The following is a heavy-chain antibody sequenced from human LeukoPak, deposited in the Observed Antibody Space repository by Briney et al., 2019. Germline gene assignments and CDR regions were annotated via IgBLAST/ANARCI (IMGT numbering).Heavy chain of an antibody. CDR2: IYNSGST. J-gene: IGHJ5*02. Sequence: SETLSLTCSVSGGSISSSTYYWGWIRQPPGKGLEWIGNIYNSGSTYYNPSLKSRVTISVDTSKNQFSLKLSSVTAADTAVYYCARQAYSSNLGWFDPWGQGTLVTVSS. CDR3: ARQAYSSNLGWFDP. D-gene: IGHD6-13*01. V-gene: IGHV4-39*01. CDR1: GGSISSSTYY.